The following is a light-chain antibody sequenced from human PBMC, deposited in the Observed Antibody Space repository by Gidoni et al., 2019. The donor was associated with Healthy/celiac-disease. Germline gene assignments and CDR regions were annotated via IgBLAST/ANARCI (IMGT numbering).Light chain of an antibody. V-gene: IGLV6-57*04. CDR1: SGSIASNY. Sequence: NFMLTQPHSVSESQGKTVTISCTRSSGSIASNYVQWYQQRPGSAPTTVIYEDNQRPSGVPDRFSGSIDSSSNSASLTISGLKTEDEADYYCQSYDSSKEVFGGGTKLTVL. CDR2: EDN. CDR3: QSYDSSKEV. J-gene: IGLJ2*01.